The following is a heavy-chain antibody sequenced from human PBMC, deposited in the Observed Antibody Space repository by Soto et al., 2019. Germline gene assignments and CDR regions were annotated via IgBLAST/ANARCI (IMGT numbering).Heavy chain of an antibody. CDR3: ARHIVGTTYDS. J-gene: IGHJ4*02. CDR1: RGSISPFY. D-gene: IGHD1-7*01. V-gene: IGHV4-59*08. Sequence: LSLTCTVSRGSISPFYWSWIRQPPGKGLEWIGYISYTGSTNYSPSLKSRVTISVDTSKNQFSLKLSSVTAADTAVYYCARHIVGTTYDSWGQGTLVTVSS. CDR2: ISYTGST.